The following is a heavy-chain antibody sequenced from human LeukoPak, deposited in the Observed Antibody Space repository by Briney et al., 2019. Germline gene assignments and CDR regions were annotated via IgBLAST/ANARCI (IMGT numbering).Heavy chain of an antibody. D-gene: IGHD4-17*01. Sequence: TGGSLRLSCAASGFGFSSHAMGWVRQSPGKGLEWVSAMSNSGGTSYYADSVKGRFTISRDNAKNSLYLQMNSLRAEDTAVYYCARGHDYGDYGWFDPWGQGTLVTVSS. J-gene: IGHJ5*02. CDR2: MSNSGGTS. CDR1: GFGFSSHA. CDR3: ARGHDYGDYGWFDP. V-gene: IGHV3-23*01.